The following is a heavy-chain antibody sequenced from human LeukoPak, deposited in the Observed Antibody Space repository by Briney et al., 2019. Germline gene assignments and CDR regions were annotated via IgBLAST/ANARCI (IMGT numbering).Heavy chain of an antibody. CDR2: INPNSGGT. CDR1: GYTFTGYY. V-gene: IGHV1-2*02. J-gene: IGHJ4*02. D-gene: IGHD1-20*01. CDR3: AREEPITNPQFDY. Sequence: ASVKVSCKASGYTFTGYYMHWVRQAPGQGLEWMGWINPNSGGTNYAQKFQGRVTMTRDTSISTAYMELSRLRSDDTAVYYCAREEPITNPQFDYWGQGTPVTVSS.